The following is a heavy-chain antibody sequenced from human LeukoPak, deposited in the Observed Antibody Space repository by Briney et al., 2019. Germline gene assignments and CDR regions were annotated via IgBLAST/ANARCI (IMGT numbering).Heavy chain of an antibody. CDR3: ARVVYCSTGSCHIFAFDI. CDR2: ISSGGDTI. D-gene: IGHD2-2*01. CDR1: GFTFSDYY. V-gene: IGHV3-11*01. Sequence: AGGSLRLSCAASGFTFSDYYMSWIRQAPGKGLEWISYISSGGDTIFYADSVKGRFAISRDNAKSSLYLQLNSLRAEDTAVYYCARVVYCSTGSCHIFAFDIWGQGTMVTVSA. J-gene: IGHJ3*02.